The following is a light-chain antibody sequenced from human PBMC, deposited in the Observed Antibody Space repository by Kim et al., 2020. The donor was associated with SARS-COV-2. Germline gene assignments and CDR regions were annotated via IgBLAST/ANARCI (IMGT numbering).Light chain of an antibody. CDR1: QSISGY. J-gene: IGKJ4*01. CDR3: QQSFTLPLT. V-gene: IGKV1-39*01. CDR2: GAS. Sequence: DIQMTQSPSSLSASVGDRVTITCRANQSISGYLNWYQQKPGKAPNLLIYGASTRQSGVPSRFSGSGSGTDFTLTISSLQPEDFAAYYCQQSFTLPLTFGGGTMLEIK.